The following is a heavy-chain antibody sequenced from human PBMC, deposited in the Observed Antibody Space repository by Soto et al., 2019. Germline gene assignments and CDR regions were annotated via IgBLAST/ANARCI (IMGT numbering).Heavy chain of an antibody. Sequence: PGGSLRLSCAASGFTFSSYGMHWVRQAPGKGLEWVAVIWYDGSDKYYADSVKGRFTISRDNSKNTLYLQMNSLRAEDTAVYYCARVSSPINYYGMDVWGQGTTVTVSS. D-gene: IGHD2-2*01. CDR1: GFTFSSYG. CDR2: IWYDGSDK. V-gene: IGHV3-33*01. CDR3: ARVSSPINYYGMDV. J-gene: IGHJ6*02.